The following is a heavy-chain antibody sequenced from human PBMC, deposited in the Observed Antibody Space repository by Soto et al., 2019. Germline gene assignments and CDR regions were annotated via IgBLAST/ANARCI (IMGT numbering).Heavy chain of an antibody. CDR2: IYYSGST. V-gene: IGHV4-59*01. Sequence: SETLSLTCTVSGGSISSYYWSWIRQPPGKGLEWIGYIYYSGSTNYNPSLKSRVTISVDTSKNQFSLKLSSVTAADTAVYSCARVNPGYCSSTSCYDAFDIWGQGTMVTVSS. CDR3: ARVNPGYCSSTSCYDAFDI. D-gene: IGHD2-2*01. J-gene: IGHJ3*02. CDR1: GGSISSYY.